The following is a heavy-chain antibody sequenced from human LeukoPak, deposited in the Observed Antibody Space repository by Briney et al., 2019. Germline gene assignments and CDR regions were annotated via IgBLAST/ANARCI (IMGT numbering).Heavy chain of an antibody. CDR2: IYSSGRT. V-gene: IGHV4-4*07. CDR1: RGSISTYF. CDR3: ARDARHWFDP. J-gene: IGHJ5*02. Sequence: SETLSLTCTVSRGSISTYFWSWIRQPAGKGLEWIGHIYSSGRTNYNPSLKSRVTMSVDTSKNQLSLKLSSVTAADTAVYYCARDARHWFDPWGQGTLVTVSS.